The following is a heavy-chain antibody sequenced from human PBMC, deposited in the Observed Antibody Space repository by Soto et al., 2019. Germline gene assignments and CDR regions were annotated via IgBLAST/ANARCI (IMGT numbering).Heavy chain of an antibody. CDR1: GYSFTSYW. D-gene: IGHD2-2*01. CDR3: ARHPPQLQAGWYYYYGMDV. CDR2: IDPSDSYT. V-gene: IGHV5-10-1*01. Sequence: PGESLKISCKGSGYSFTSYWISWVRQMPGKGLEWMGRIDPSDSYTNYSPSFQGHVTISADKSISTAYPQWSSLKASDTAMYYCARHPPQLQAGWYYYYGMDVWGQGTTVTVSS. J-gene: IGHJ6*02.